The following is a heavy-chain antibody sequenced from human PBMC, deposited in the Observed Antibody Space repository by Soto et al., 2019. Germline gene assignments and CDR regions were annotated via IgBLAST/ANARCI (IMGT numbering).Heavy chain of an antibody. CDR3: ARHYDFWSGYYWGYYYGMDV. CDR1: GCSVSISSYY. V-gene: IGHV4-39*01. J-gene: IGHJ6*02. Sequence: PSETLSLTCTVSGCSVSISSYYWGWIRQPPGKGLEWIGSIYYSGSTYYNPSLKSRVTISVDTSKNQFSLKLSSVTAADTAVYYCARHYDFWSGYYWGYYYGMDVWGQGTTVTVSS. CDR2: IYYSGST. D-gene: IGHD3-3*01.